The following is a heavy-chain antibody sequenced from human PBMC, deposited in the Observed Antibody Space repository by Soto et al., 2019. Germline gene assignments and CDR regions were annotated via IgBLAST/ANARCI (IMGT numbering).Heavy chain of an antibody. CDR1: GFTFSNFA. CDR3: AKEGGYSFGPGNYYGMDV. Sequence: GGSLRLSCAASGFTFSNFAMSWVRQAPGKGLEWVSGIIGSGGSTYYADSVKGRFTISRDKSKTTLYLQMKSLRAEDTAKYYSAKEGGYSFGPGNYYGMDVWGQGTTVTVSS. CDR2: IIGSGGST. D-gene: IGHD5-18*01. V-gene: IGHV3-23*01. J-gene: IGHJ6*02.